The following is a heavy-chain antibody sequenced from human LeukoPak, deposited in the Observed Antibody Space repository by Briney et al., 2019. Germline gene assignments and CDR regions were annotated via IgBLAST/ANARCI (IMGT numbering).Heavy chain of an antibody. V-gene: IGHV3-48*03. CDR1: GFTFNSYE. D-gene: IGHD2-8*01. CDR3: AKDGEVYTNGVPYNWFDP. J-gene: IGHJ5*02. Sequence: LSGGSLRLSCAASGFTFNSYEMNWVRQAPGKGLEWVSYISSSGGTIYYADSVKGRFTISRDNAKNSLYLQMNSLRAEDTALYYCAKDGEVYTNGVPYNWFDPWGQGTLVTVSS. CDR2: ISSSGGTI.